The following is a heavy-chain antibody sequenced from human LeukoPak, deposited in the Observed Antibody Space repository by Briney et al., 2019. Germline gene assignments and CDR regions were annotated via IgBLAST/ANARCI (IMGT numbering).Heavy chain of an antibody. CDR3: ARGYCGGDCPLYY. CDR2: IIPIFGIA. J-gene: IGHJ4*02. CDR1: GGTFSSYA. D-gene: IGHD2-21*02. V-gene: IGHV1-69*04. Sequence: SVKVSCKASGGTFSSYAISWVRQAPGQGLEWMGRIIPIFGIANYAQKLQGRVTMTTDTSTSTAYMELRSLRSDDTAVYYCARGYCGGDCPLYYWGQGTLVTVSS.